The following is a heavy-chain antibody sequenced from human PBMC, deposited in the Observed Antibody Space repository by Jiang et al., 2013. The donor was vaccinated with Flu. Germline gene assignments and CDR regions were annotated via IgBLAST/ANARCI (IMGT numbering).Heavy chain of an antibody. J-gene: IGHJ6*02. CDR3: AKDSSSRSYYYYGMDV. D-gene: IGHD6-13*01. CDR1: GFTFSSYG. V-gene: IGHV3-30*18. CDR2: ISYDGSNK. Sequence: VQLLESGGGVVRPGRSLRLSCAASGFTFSSYGMHWVRQAPGKGLEWVAVISYDGSNKYYADSVKGRFTISRDNSKNTLYLQMNSLRAEDTAVYYCAKDSSSRSYYYYGMDVWGQGTTVTVSS.